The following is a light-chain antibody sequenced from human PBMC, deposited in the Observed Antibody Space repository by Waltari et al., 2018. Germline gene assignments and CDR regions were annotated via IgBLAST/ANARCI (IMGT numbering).Light chain of an antibody. CDR3: MRALDTIFT. V-gene: IGKV2-28*01. Sequence: DIVMTQSPLSLSVIPGEPASISCRSSQSLLNSNGYTYLDWYLQKPGQSPQLLIYLGSYRAAGVPDRFSGRGSGTDFTLKISRVEAEDVGVYYCMRALDTIFTFGPGTKVDI. CDR1: QSLLNSNGYTY. CDR2: LGS. J-gene: IGKJ3*01.